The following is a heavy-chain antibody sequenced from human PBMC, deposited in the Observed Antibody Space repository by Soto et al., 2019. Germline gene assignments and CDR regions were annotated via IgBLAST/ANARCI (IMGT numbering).Heavy chain of an antibody. CDR1: GFTFSNYA. D-gene: IGHD3-9*01. CDR2: ISGGGGRT. V-gene: IGHV3-23*01. Sequence: GGSLRLSCAASGFTFSNYAMSWVRQAPGKGLEWVSAISGGGGRTYYADSVKGRFTISRDNSKNTLYLQMNSLRAEDTAVYYCAKGPYDLLTGYYLPFDYWGQGTLVTVSS. CDR3: AKGPYDLLTGYYLPFDY. J-gene: IGHJ4*02.